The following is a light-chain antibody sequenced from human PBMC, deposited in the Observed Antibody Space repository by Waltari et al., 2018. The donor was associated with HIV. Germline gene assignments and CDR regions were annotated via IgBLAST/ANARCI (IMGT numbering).Light chain of an antibody. CDR2: KTM. CDR1: SSNVGRNS. J-gene: IGLJ2*01. Sequence: QSVLTQPPSASGTPGQRVTISCSGSSSNVGRNSVSWYRQFPGTAPKLLISKTMQRPSGVPDRFSGSKSGTSASLSISVLQSDDESVYYCAAWDDSLNGPLFGGGTQLTVL. CDR3: AAWDDSLNGPL. V-gene: IGLV1-44*01.